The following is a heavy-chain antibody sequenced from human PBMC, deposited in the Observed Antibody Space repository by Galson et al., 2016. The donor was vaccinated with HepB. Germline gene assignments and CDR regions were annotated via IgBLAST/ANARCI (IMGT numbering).Heavy chain of an antibody. CDR2: ISAYNGDT. CDR1: GYTFTTYG. Sequence: SVKVSCKASGYTFTTYGISWVRQAPGQGLEWMGWISAYNGDTNYAQKLQGRVTMTTDTSTSTAYMELRSLRSADTAVYYCAKLTENYYDSSGYFDYWGQGTLVTVSS. CDR3: AKLTENYYDSSGYFDY. J-gene: IGHJ4*02. V-gene: IGHV1-18*01. D-gene: IGHD3-22*01.